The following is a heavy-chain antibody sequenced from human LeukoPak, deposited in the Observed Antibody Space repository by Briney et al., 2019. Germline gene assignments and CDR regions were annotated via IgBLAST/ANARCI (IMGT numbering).Heavy chain of an antibody. J-gene: IGHJ4*02. Sequence: SVEVSCKASGGTFSSYAISWVRQAPGQGLEWMGGIIPIFGTANYAQKFQGRVTITADESTSTAYMELSSLRSEDTAVYYCARSLDDLEEFDYWGQGTLVTVSS. V-gene: IGHV1-69*01. CDR2: IIPIFGTA. CDR3: ARSLDDLEEFDY. CDR1: GGTFSSYA. D-gene: IGHD2-21*02.